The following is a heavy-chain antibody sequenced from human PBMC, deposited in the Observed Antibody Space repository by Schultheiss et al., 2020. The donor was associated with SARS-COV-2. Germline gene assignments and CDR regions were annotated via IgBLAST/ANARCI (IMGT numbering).Heavy chain of an antibody. CDR3: AKVNGGPYYYGMDV. J-gene: IGHJ6*02. CDR1: GFTVSSNY. V-gene: IGHV3-53*01. D-gene: IGHD2-8*01. CDR2: IYSSGSA. Sequence: GGSLRLSCAASGFTVSSNYMSWVRQAPGKGLEWVSVIYSSGSAYYADSVKGRFSISRDNSKNTLYLEMNSLRAEDTAVYYCAKVNGGPYYYGMDVWGQGTTVTVSS.